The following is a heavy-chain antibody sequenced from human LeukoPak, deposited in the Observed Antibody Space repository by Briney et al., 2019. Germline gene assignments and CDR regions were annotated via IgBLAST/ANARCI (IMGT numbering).Heavy chain of an antibody. Sequence: GGSLRLSCAASGFTFSSYAMSRVRQAPGKGLEWVSAISGSGGSTYYADSVKGRFTISRDNSKNTLYLQMNSLRAEDTAVYYCATHLTGYYFFDYWGQGTLVTVSS. V-gene: IGHV3-23*01. J-gene: IGHJ4*02. CDR3: ATHLTGYYFFDY. CDR1: GFTFSSYA. D-gene: IGHD3-9*01. CDR2: ISGSGGST.